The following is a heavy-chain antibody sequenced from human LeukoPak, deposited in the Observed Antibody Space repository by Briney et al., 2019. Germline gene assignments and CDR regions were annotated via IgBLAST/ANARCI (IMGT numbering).Heavy chain of an antibody. V-gene: IGHV3-11*01. CDR2: ISSSGSTI. Sequence: GGSLRLSCAASVFTFSDYYMSWIRQAPGKGLEWVSYISSSGSTIYYADSVKGRFTISRDNAKNSLYLQMNSLRAEDTAVYYCARAPTTKTGTNDYYYYGMDVWGQGTTFTVSS. J-gene: IGHJ6*02. CDR3: ARAPTTKTGTNDYYYYGMDV. CDR1: VFTFSDYY. D-gene: IGHD1-1*01.